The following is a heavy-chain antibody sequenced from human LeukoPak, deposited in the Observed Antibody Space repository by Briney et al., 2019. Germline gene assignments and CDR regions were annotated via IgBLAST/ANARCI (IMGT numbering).Heavy chain of an antibody. CDR3: ARGYCSSTSCHIMDV. V-gene: IGHV1-8*01. Sequence: ASVKVSCKASGYTFTSYDINWVRQATGQGLEWMEWMNPNSGNTGYAQKFQGRVTMTRNTSISTAYMELSSLRSEDTAVYYCARGYCSSTSCHIMDVWGQGTTVTVSS. J-gene: IGHJ6*02. D-gene: IGHD2-2*01. CDR1: GYTFTSYD. CDR2: MNPNSGNT.